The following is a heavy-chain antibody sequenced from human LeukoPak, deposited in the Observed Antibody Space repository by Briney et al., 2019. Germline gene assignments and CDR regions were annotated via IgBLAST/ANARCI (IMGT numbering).Heavy chain of an antibody. CDR3: AKEYTAMVAFDY. V-gene: IGHV3-23*01. D-gene: IGHD5-18*01. J-gene: IGHJ4*02. CDR2: ISGSGGST. CDR1: GFTVSSNY. Sequence: GGSLRLSCAASGFTVSSNYMSWVRQAPGKGLEWVSAISGSGGSTYYADSVKGRFTISRDNSKNTLYLQMNSLRAEDTAVYYCAKEYTAMVAFDYWGQGTLVTVSS.